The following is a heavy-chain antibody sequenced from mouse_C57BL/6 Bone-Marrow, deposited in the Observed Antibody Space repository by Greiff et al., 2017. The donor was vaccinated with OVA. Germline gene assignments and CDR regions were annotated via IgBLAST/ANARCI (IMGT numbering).Heavy chain of an antibody. CDR3: ARGVGTTDY. V-gene: IGHV1-54*01. Sequence: VQGVESGAELVRPGTSVKVSCKASGYAFTNYLIEWVKQRPGQGLEWIGVINPGSGGTNYNEKFKGKATLTADKSSSTAYMQLSSLTSEDSAVYFCARGVGTTDYWGQGTTLTVSS. J-gene: IGHJ2*01. CDR1: GYAFTNYL. CDR2: INPGSGGT. D-gene: IGHD1-1*01.